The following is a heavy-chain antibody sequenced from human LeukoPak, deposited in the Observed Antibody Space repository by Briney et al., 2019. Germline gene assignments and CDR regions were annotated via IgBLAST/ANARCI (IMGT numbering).Heavy chain of an antibody. D-gene: IGHD1-26*01. Sequence: GESLKISCKGSGYDLTTYWIGWVRQMPGKGLEWMGVIYPADSDTTYSPSFQGQVTISADKSISTAYLQWSSLKASDTAMYYCARLMGATGVNWFDPWGQGTLVTVSS. CDR3: ARLMGATGVNWFDP. CDR1: GYDLTTYW. J-gene: IGHJ5*02. V-gene: IGHV5-51*01. CDR2: IYPADSDT.